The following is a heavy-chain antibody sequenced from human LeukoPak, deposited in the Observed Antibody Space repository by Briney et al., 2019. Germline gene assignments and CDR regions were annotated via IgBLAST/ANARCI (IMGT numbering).Heavy chain of an antibody. CDR2: ISSSSSYI. CDR3: VRAVAGEFDY. J-gene: IGHJ4*02. Sequence: PGGSLRLSCAASGFTFSSYSMNWVRQAPGKGLEWVSSISSSSSYIYCADSVKGRFTISRDNAKNSLYLQMNSLRAEDTAVYYCVRAVAGEFDYWGQGTLVTVSS. V-gene: IGHV3-21*01. CDR1: GFTFSSYS. D-gene: IGHD6-19*01.